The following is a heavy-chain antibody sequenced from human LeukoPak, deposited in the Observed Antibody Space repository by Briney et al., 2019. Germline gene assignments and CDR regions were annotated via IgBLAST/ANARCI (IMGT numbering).Heavy chain of an antibody. J-gene: IGHJ2*01. CDR2: IYYSGST. D-gene: IGHD2-15*01. CDR3: ARHPSYYKIGGLDF. V-gene: IGHV4-39*01. CDR1: GGSISSESSY. Sequence: SETLSLTCTVSGGSISSESSYWDWIRQPPGAGLEWIGSIYYSGSTYYNPSLKSRVTISVDTSKNQFSLKLSSVTAADTAVYYCARHPSYYKIGGLDFWGRGTLVTVSS.